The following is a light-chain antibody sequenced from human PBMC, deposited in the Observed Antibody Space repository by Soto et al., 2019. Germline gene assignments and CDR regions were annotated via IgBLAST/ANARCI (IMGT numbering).Light chain of an antibody. J-gene: IGKJ3*01. CDR3: QQYGDSPAN. CDR2: GAF. V-gene: IGKV3-20*01. CDR1: QSVSSSY. Sequence: EIVLTQSPGTLSLSAGERGTLSCRASQSVSSSYLAWYQQKPGQAPRLLIYGAFNRATGIPDRFSGSGSGTDFTLTFSRLEPEDFAVYYCQQYGDSPANFGHGTKVDIK.